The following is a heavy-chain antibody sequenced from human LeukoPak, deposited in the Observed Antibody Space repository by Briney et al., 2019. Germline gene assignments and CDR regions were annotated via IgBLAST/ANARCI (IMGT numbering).Heavy chain of an antibody. Sequence: GASVKVSCKASGYTLTSYYMHWVRQAPGQGLEWMGIINPSGGSTSYAQKFQGRVTMTRDTSTSTVYMELSSLRSEDTAVYYCARDRHDYYYGMDVWGQGTTVTVSS. CDR3: ARDRHDYYYGMDV. J-gene: IGHJ6*02. V-gene: IGHV1-46*01. CDR1: GYTLTSYY. CDR2: INPSGGST.